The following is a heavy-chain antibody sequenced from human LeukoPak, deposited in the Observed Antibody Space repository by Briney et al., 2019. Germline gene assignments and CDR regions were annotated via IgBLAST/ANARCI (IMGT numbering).Heavy chain of an antibody. Sequence: PSGTLSLTCAVSGGSISSGDYYWSWIRQPPGKGLEWIGYIYYSGSTYYNPSLKSRVTISVDTSKNQFSLKLSSVTAADTAVYYCARVLGTTGTYYFDYWGQGTLVTVSS. V-gene: IGHV4-30-4*08. J-gene: IGHJ4*02. D-gene: IGHD1-1*01. CDR1: GGSISSGDYY. CDR3: ARVLGTTGTYYFDY. CDR2: IYYSGST.